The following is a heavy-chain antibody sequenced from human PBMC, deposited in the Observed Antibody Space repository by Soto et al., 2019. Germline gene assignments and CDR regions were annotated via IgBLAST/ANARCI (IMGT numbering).Heavy chain of an antibody. CDR1: GFTFSMYG. Sequence: QVQLVESGGGVVQPGRSLRLSCAASGFTFSMYGIHWVRQAPGKGLEWVAVISYDGSSEYYADSVKGRFTISRDNFKSTMYLQMSSLRTEDTAVYYCAKDAPTPPRFYYTLDVWGHGTTVTVSS. CDR2: ISYDGSSE. CDR3: AKDAPTPPRFYYTLDV. J-gene: IGHJ6*02. V-gene: IGHV3-30*18.